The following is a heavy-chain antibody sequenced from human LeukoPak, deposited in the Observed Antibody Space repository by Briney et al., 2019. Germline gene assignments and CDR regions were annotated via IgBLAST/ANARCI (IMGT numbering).Heavy chain of an antibody. Sequence: GRSLRLSCAASGFTFSTYGMHWVRQAPGKGLEWVAVIWYDGTDKYYADSVKGRFTISRDNSKNTLYLEMNSLRAEDTAVYHCSRAGGMTSEYFQHWGQGTLVTVSS. D-gene: IGHD3-16*01. CDR2: IWYDGTDK. CDR1: GFTFSTYG. CDR3: SRAGGMTSEYFQH. J-gene: IGHJ1*01. V-gene: IGHV3-33*01.